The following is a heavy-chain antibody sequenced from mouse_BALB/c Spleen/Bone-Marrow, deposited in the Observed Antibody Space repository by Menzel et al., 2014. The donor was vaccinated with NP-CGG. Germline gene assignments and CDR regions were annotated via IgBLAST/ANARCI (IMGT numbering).Heavy chain of an antibody. CDR1: GYTFTSYD. CDR2: ISPGDGRT. Sequence: VQLQQSGAELVKPGASVKLSCKASGYTFTSYDINWVRQRPEQGLEWIGWISPGDGRTKYNEKFKGKATLTTDKSSSTAYMQLSRLTSEDSAVYFCARGDEDWGQGTLVTVSA. V-gene: IGHV1-85*01. J-gene: IGHJ3*01. CDR3: ARGDED.